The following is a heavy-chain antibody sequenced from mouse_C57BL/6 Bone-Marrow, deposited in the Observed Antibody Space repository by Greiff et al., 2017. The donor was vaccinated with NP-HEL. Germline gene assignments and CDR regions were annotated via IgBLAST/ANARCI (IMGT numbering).Heavy chain of an antibody. CDR3: AILRRGPFAY. D-gene: IGHD2-12*01. J-gene: IGHJ3*01. CDR1: GYSFTGYY. Sequence: VQLKESGPELVKPGASVKISCKASGYSFTGYYMNWVKQSPEKSLEWIGEINPSTGGTTYNQKFKAKATLTVDKSSSTAYMQLKSLTSEDSAVYYCAILRRGPFAYWGQGTLVTVSA. V-gene: IGHV1-42*01. CDR2: INPSTGGT.